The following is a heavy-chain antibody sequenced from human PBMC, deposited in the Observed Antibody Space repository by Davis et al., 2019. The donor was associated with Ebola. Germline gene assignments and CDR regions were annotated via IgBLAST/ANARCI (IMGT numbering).Heavy chain of an antibody. CDR3: ARRGIVVVTAKDAFDI. J-gene: IGHJ3*02. CDR1: GYSFTSYW. V-gene: IGHV5-51*01. Sequence: GESLKISCKGSGYSFTSYWIGWVRQMPGKGLEWMGIIYPGDSDTRYSPSFQGQVTISADKSISTAYLQWSSLKASDTAMYHCARRGIVVVTAKDAFDIWGQGTMVTVSS. CDR2: IYPGDSDT. D-gene: IGHD2-21*02.